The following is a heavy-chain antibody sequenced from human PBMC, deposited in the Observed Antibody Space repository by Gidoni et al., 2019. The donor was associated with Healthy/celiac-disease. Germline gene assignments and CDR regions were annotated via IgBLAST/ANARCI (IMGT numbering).Heavy chain of an antibody. V-gene: IGHV6-1*01. J-gene: IGHJ4*02. CDR1: GTSVSRNSAA. CDR3: ARAALDYYYDSSGLGY. D-gene: IGHD3-22*01. Sequence: QVQLQRSGPGLVKPSQTLSLTCPISGTSVSRNSAAWNWIRQSPSRGLEWLGRTYYRSKWYNDYAVSVKSRININPDTSKNQFSRQMNSVTPEDTAVYYCARAALDYYYDSSGLGYWGQGTLVTVSS. CDR2: TYYRSKWYN.